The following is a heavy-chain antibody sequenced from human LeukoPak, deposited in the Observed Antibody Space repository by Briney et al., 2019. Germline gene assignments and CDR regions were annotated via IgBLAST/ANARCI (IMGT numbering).Heavy chain of an antibody. D-gene: IGHD5-24*01. CDR1: GGSISSYY. CDR3: ARVEMATTGSAFDI. CDR2: IYYSGST. V-gene: IGHV4-59*01. Sequence: SETLSLTCTVSGGSISSYYWSWIRQPPGKGLEWIGSIYYSGSTNYNPSLKSRVTISVDTSKNQFSLKLSSVTAADTAVYYCARVEMATTGSAFDIWGQGTMVTVSS. J-gene: IGHJ3*02.